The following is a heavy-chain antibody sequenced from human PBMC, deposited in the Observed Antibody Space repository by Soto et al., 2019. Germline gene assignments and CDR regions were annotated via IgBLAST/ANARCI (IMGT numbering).Heavy chain of an antibody. CDR1: GDAIYIGGYY. D-gene: IGHD3-22*01. J-gene: IGHJ5*02. CDR2: IYYSGST. V-gene: IGHV4-31*03. Sequence: SETLSLTCTVSGDAIYIGGYYWTWIRHHPGKGLEWIGYIYYSGSTYYNPSLKSRVTISVDTSKNQFSLKLSSVTAADTAVYYCAIDRMHFDRSGYSGRRLFDPWGQGTLVTVSS. CDR3: AIDRMHFDRSGYSGRRLFDP.